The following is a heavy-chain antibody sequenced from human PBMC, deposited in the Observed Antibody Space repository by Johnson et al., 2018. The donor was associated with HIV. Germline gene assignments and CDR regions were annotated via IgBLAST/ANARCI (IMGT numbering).Heavy chain of an antibody. Sequence: VQLVESGGGWVKPGGSLRLSCAASGFTFSHYWMHWVRQAPGKGLVWVSAISGSGGSTYYADSVKGRFTISRDNSKNTLYLQMNSLRAEDTAVYYCARSLIAAADAFDIWGQGTMVTVSS. CDR1: GFTFSHYW. CDR3: ARSLIAAADAFDI. CDR2: ISGSGGST. J-gene: IGHJ3*02. V-gene: IGHV3-23*04. D-gene: IGHD6-13*01.